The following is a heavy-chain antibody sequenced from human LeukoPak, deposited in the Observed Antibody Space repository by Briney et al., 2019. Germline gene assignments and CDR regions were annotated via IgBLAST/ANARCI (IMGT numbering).Heavy chain of an antibody. CDR2: ITSDGSVT. CDR1: GFTFSSYG. CDR3: AREAYSSDWYGPDY. J-gene: IGHJ4*02. V-gene: IGHV3-74*01. Sequence: GGSLRLSCAASGFTFSSYGMHWVRQAPGKGLVWVSRITSDGSVTIYGDGSGRTYADSVKGRFTISRDNAKNTLYLQMDSLRAEDTAVYYCAREAYSSDWYGPDYWGQGTLVTVSA. D-gene: IGHD6-13*01.